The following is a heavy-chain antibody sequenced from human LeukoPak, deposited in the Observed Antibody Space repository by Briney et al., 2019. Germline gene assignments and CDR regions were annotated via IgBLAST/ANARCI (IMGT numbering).Heavy chain of an antibody. V-gene: IGHV3-33*01. Sequence: PGGSLRLSCAASGFTFSSYGMHWVRQAPGKGLEWVAVIWYDGSNKYYADSVKGRFTISRDNSKNTLYLQMNSLRAEDTAVYYCARDSWEGDYYDSSGYRLRTYYYGMDVWGQGTTVTVSS. CDR2: IWYDGSNK. D-gene: IGHD3-22*01. CDR1: GFTFSSYG. CDR3: ARDSWEGDYYDSSGYRLRTYYYGMDV. J-gene: IGHJ6*02.